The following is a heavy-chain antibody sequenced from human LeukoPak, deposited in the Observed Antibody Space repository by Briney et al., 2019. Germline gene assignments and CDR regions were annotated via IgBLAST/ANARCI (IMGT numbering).Heavy chain of an antibody. D-gene: IGHD4-17*01. CDR2: ISAYNGNT. Sequence: PSVKVSCKASGYTFTSYGISWVRPAPGQGLEWMGWISAYNGNTNYAQKRQGRVTMTTDTSTSTAYMELTSLRSNATAVYSCARDDRPSVKHGDWADYWGQGTLVTVSS. V-gene: IGHV1-18*04. CDR1: GYTFTSYG. CDR3: ARDDRPSVKHGDWADY. J-gene: IGHJ4*02.